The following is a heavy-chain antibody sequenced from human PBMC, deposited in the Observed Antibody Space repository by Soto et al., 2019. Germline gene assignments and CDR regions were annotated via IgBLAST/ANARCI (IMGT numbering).Heavy chain of an antibody. J-gene: IGHJ6*02. CDR2: IIPISGTA. D-gene: IGHD2-2*01. V-gene: IGHV1-69*01. Sequence: QVQLVQSGAEVKKPGSSVKVSCKASGGTFSSYAISWVRPAPGQGLAWMGGIIPISGTANSAQKFQGRVTITADESTSTAYMELSSLRSEDTAVYYWARSQGSSTSLEIYYYYYYGMDVWGQGTTVTVSS. CDR3: ARSQGSSTSLEIYYYYYYGMDV. CDR1: GGTFSSYA.